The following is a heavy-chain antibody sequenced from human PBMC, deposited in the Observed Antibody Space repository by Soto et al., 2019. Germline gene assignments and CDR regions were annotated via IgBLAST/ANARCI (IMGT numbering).Heavy chain of an antibody. Sequence: QVQLVQSGAEVKKPGSSVKVSCKASGGTFSSYAISWVRQAPGQGLEWMGGIIPIFGTANYAQKSQGRVTITADESTSTAYMELSSLRSEDTAVYYCARDPRGTHTRGEFDSWGHGTLVTVSS. CDR3: ARDPRGTHTRGEFDS. J-gene: IGHJ4*01. V-gene: IGHV1-69*01. CDR2: IIPIFGTA. D-gene: IGHD1-26*01. CDR1: GGTFSSYA.